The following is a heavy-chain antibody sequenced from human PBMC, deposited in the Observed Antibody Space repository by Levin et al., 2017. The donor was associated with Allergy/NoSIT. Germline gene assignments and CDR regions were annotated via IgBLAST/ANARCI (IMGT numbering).Heavy chain of an antibody. CDR3: ARSGASAPGDAFDI. CDR1: GFTFSSYW. J-gene: IGHJ3*02. CDR2: IKQDGSEK. D-gene: IGHD1-26*01. V-gene: IGHV3-7*04. Sequence: GGSLRLSCVASGFTFSSYWMSWVRQAPGKGLEWVANIKQDGSEKYYVDSVKGRFTISRDNAKNSLYLQMNSLRAEDTAVYYCARSGASAPGDAFDIWGQGTMVTVSS.